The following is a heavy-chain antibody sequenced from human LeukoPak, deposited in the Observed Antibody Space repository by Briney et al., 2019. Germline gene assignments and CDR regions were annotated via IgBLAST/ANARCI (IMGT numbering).Heavy chain of an antibody. Sequence: GGSLRLSCAGSGLTFSSYSMNWVRQAPGKGLEWVSYISSSNIIDYTDSVKGRFTISRDNAKNSLYLQMNSLRAEDTAVYYCARARGYSYGYSDYWGQGTLVTVSS. J-gene: IGHJ4*02. CDR2: ISSSNII. CDR1: GLTFSSYS. D-gene: IGHD5-18*01. CDR3: ARARGYSYGYSDY. V-gene: IGHV3-48*01.